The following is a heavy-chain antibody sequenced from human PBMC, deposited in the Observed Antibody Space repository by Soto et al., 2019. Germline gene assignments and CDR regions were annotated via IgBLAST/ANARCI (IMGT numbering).Heavy chain of an antibody. V-gene: IGHV5-51*01. Sequence: GESLKISCKGSGYSFTTYWIGWVRQMPGKGLEWMGIIYPGDSDTRYSPSFQGQVTISADKSVSTAYLQWSSLKASDTAMYYCARHVCGGSCYSPFMDVWGQGTTVTVSS. CDR1: GYSFTTYW. CDR2: IYPGDSDT. CDR3: ARHVCGGSCYSPFMDV. J-gene: IGHJ6*02. D-gene: IGHD2-15*01.